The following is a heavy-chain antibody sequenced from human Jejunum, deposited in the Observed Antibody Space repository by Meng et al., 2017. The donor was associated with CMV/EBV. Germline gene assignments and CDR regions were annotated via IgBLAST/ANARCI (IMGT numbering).Heavy chain of an antibody. Sequence: SIGSSSSYWGWVRQPPGKGLEWVGSFFHAGGAYYNPSLKSRVTISVDASKNQFSLKVTSMTAADTAVYYCARGLTGPEYYYNAMDVWGQGTTVTVSS. CDR2: FFHAGGA. CDR1: SIGSSSSY. CDR3: ARGLTGPEYYYNAMDV. D-gene: IGHD4-11*01. V-gene: IGHV4-39*07. J-gene: IGHJ6*02.